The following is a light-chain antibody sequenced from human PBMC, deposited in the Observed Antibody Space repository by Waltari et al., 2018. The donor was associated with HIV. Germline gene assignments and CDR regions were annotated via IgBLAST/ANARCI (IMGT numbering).Light chain of an antibody. CDR1: SSDIGSYY. CDR2: RNK. Sequence: QSVLTQPPSASGTPGQRVTISCSGSSSDIGSYYVYWFQQLPGTAPKLLIYRNKQRPSGVPGRFSGSKSGTSASLAISGLRSEEEADYYCATWDDNLSGVVFGGGTKLTVL. J-gene: IGLJ2*01. CDR3: ATWDDNLSGVV. V-gene: IGLV1-47*01.